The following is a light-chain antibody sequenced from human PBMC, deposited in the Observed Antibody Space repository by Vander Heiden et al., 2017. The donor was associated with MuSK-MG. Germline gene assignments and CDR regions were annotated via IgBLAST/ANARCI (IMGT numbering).Light chain of an antibody. J-gene: IGLJ1*01. CDR2: ADK. CDR3: QSDDNHLSAYV. CDR1: RSNIGASYD. Sequence: HSVLTQPPSVAGAPGQRAPIPCTGSRSNIGASYDVHWYQHLPGTAPKLLIHADKKRVSGVPDPFFGSKSGTSASLAITGPRAEDEADYYCQSDDNHLSAYVFGAGTKVTVL. V-gene: IGLV1-40*01.